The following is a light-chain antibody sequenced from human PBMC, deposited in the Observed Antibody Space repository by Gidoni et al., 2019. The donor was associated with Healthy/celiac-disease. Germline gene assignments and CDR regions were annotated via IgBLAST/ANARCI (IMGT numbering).Light chain of an antibody. Sequence: QSVLTQPPSVSGAPGHRVTISCTGSSSNIGAGYDVHWYQQLPGTAPKLLIYGNSNRPSGVPERFSGCKSGTSASLAITGLQAEDEADYYCQSYDSSLSAHVVFGGGTKLTVL. CDR2: GNS. V-gene: IGLV1-40*01. J-gene: IGLJ2*01. CDR1: SSNIGAGYD. CDR3: QSYDSSLSAHVV.